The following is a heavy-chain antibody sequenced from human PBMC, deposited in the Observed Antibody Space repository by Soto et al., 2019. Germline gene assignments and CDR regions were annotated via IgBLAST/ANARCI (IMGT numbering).Heavy chain of an antibody. CDR1: GYTFTSYG. Sequence: AEPSSKAPGYTFTSYGLSWVRQATGQRLEWMGWISAYNGNTNYAQKLQGRVTMTTDTSTSTAYMELRSLRSDDTAVYYCARDQSWVGGANSGYWFDPWGQGTLVTVSS. V-gene: IGHV1-18*01. CDR3: ARDQSWVGGANSGYWFDP. CDR2: ISAYNGNT. D-gene: IGHD1-26*01. J-gene: IGHJ5*01.